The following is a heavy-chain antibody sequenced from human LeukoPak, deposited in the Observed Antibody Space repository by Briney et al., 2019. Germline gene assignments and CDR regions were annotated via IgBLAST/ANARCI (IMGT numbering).Heavy chain of an antibody. D-gene: IGHD3-10*01. V-gene: IGHV4-59*01. CDR1: GGSISSYY. CDR2: IYYSGST. Sequence: SETLSLTCTVSGGSISSYYWSWIRQPPGKGLEWIGYIYYSGSTNYNPSLKSRVTISVDTSKNQFSLKLSSVTAADTAVYYCAREMVRGSHWFDPWGQGTLVTVSS. J-gene: IGHJ5*02. CDR3: AREMVRGSHWFDP.